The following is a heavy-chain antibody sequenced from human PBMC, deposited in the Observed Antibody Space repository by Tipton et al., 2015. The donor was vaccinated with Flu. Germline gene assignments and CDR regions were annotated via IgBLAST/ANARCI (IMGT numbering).Heavy chain of an antibody. V-gene: IGHV4-39*01. Sequence: LRLSCTVSGGSISSSSYYWGWIRQPPGKGLEWIGSIYYSGSTYYNPSLKSRVTISVDTSKNQFSLKLSSVTAADTAVYYCARPNLGLGYFDYWGQGTLVTVSS. CDR3: ARPNLGLGYFDY. J-gene: IGHJ4*02. CDR2: IYYSGST. D-gene: IGHD7-27*01. CDR1: GGSISSSSYY.